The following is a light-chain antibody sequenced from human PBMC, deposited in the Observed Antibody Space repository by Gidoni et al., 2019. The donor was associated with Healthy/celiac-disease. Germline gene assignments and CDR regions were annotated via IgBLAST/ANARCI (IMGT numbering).Light chain of an antibody. Sequence: DIQMTQSPSCLSASVGDRVTITCRASQSISNYLNWYQQKPGKAPKLLIYAASSLQSGVPSRFSGSGSGTDFTLTISSLQPEDFATYYCQQSYSTPRTFGQGTKLEIK. CDR1: QSISNY. J-gene: IGKJ2*01. V-gene: IGKV1-39*01. CDR3: QQSYSTPRT. CDR2: AAS.